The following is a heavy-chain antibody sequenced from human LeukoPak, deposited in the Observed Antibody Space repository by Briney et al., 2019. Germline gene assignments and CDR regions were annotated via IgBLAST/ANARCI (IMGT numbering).Heavy chain of an antibody. D-gene: IGHD3-3*01. CDR3: ARAVGSGYLYYYYYYMDV. CDR2: IKQDGSEK. Sequence: GGSLRLSCAASGFTFSSYWMSWVRQAPGKGLEWVANIKQDGSEKYYVDSVKGRFTISRDNAKNSLYLQMISLRAEDTAVYYCARAVGSGYLYYYYYYMDVWGKGTTVTVSS. J-gene: IGHJ6*03. V-gene: IGHV3-7*01. CDR1: GFTFSSYW.